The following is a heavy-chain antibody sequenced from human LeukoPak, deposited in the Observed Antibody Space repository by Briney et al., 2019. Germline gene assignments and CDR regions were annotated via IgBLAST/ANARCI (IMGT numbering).Heavy chain of an antibody. V-gene: IGHV4-59*01. CDR1: GGSISHYY. CDR2: IYYSGTT. CDR3: AREDPQTTVPEGMDV. D-gene: IGHD4-17*01. J-gene: IGHJ6*02. Sequence: PSETLSLTCTVSGGSISHYYWSWIRQSPGKGLEWIGYIYYSGTTNYNPSLKSRVTISVDTSRNQFSLQLRSVTAADTAVYYCAREDPQTTVPEGMDVWGQGTTVVVSS.